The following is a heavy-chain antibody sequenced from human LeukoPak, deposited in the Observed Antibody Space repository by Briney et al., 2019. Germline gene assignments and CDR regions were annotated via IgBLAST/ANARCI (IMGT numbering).Heavy chain of an antibody. Sequence: GASVTVSCKASGYTFTGYYMHWVRQAPGQGLEWMGWINPNSGGTNYAQKFQGRVTMTRDTSISTAYMELSRLRSDDTAVYYCARDAYCSSTSCYYFDYWGQGTLVTVSS. D-gene: IGHD2-2*01. CDR1: GYTFTGYY. CDR3: ARDAYCSSTSCYYFDY. CDR2: INPNSGGT. J-gene: IGHJ4*02. V-gene: IGHV1-2*02.